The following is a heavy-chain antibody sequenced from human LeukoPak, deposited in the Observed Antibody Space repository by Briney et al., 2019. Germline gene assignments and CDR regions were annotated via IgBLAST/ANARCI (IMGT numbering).Heavy chain of an antibody. J-gene: IGHJ4*02. V-gene: IGHV3-53*01. Sequence: GGSLRLSCAASGFTFSSYWMTWVRQAPGKGLEWVSVIYSGGSTYYADSVKGRFTVSRDNSKNTLYLQMNSLRAEDTAMYYCARESGYAVGDYWGQGTLVTVSS. D-gene: IGHD5-12*01. CDR1: GFTFSSYW. CDR2: IYSGGST. CDR3: ARESGYAVGDY.